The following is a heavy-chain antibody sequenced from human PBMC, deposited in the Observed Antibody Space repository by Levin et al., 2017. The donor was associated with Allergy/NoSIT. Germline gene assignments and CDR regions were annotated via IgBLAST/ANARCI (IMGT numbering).Heavy chain of an antibody. CDR1: GLPFSSYD. Sequence: PGGSLRLSCSASGLPFSSYDMNWIRQAPGKGLEWLAHISSGSTTIFYADSVRGRFTISRDNAKNSLYLHMNRLRAEDTAVYYCTRALGLDWGQGTLVTVSS. CDR3: TRALGLD. CDR2: ISSGSTTI. D-gene: IGHD1-26*01. J-gene: IGHJ4*02. V-gene: IGHV3-48*03.